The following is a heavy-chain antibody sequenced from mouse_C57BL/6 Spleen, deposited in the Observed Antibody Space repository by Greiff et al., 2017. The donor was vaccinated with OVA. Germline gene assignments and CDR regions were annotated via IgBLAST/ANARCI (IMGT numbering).Heavy chain of an antibody. J-gene: IGHJ4*01. V-gene: IGHV5-17*01. CDR2: ISSGSSTI. D-gene: IGHD2-3*01. Sequence: EVQRVESGGGLVKPGGSLKLSCAASGFTFSDYGMHWVRQAPEKGLEWVAYISSGSSTIYYADPVKGRFTISRDNAKNTLFLQMTSLRSEDTAMYYCARRWLLHYYAMDYWGQGTSVTVSS. CDR1: GFTFSDYG. CDR3: ARRWLLHYYAMDY.